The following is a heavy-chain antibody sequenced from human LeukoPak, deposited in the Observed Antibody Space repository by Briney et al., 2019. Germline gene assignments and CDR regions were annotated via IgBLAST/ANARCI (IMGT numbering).Heavy chain of an antibody. CDR1: GGSISSYY. J-gene: IGHJ4*02. CDR3: ARDYGSGSYNSPFDF. CDR2: IYYSGST. V-gene: IGHV4-59*12. D-gene: IGHD3-10*01. Sequence: SETLSLTCTVSGGSISSYYWSWIRQPPGKGLEWIGYIYYSGSTNYNPSLKSRVTISVDTSKNQFSLRLSSVTAADTAVYYCARDYGSGSYNSPFDFWGQGTLVTVS.